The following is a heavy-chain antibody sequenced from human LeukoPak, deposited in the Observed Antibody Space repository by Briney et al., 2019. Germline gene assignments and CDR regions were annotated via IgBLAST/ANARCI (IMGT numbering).Heavy chain of an antibody. Sequence: ASVKVSCKASGYTFTTYDINWVRQATGQGLEWMGWMNPDSGYTGYAQKFQGRVTITRDTSISTAYMELSSLRSEDTAVYYCARVAGSIDYWGQGTLVTVSS. J-gene: IGHJ4*02. CDR3: ARVAGSIDY. CDR1: GYTFTTYD. D-gene: IGHD6-19*01. V-gene: IGHV1-8*03. CDR2: MNPDSGYT.